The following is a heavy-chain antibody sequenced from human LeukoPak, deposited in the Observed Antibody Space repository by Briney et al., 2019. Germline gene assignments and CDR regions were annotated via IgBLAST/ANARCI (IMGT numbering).Heavy chain of an antibody. J-gene: IGHJ6*02. CDR1: GGSISSYY. D-gene: IGHD1-26*01. CDR3: ARLSGPDARGYYYYYGMDV. V-gene: IGHV4-59*01. CDR2: IYYSGST. Sequence: PSETLSLTCTVSGGSISSYYWSWIRQPPGEGLEWIGYIYYSGSTNYNPSLKSRVTISVDTSKNQFSLKLSSVTAADTAVYYCARLSGPDARGYYYYYGMDVWGQGTTVTVSS.